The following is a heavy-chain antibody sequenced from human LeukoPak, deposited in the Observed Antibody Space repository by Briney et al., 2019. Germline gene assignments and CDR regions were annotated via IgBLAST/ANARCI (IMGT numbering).Heavy chain of an antibody. Sequence: GGSLRLSCAASGITFNNAWMSWVRQAPGKGLEWVSAISGSGGSTYYADSVKGRFTISRDNSKNTLYLQMNSLRAEDTAVYYCAREGILDAFDIWGQGTMVTVSS. V-gene: IGHV3-23*01. J-gene: IGHJ3*02. CDR3: AREGILDAFDI. D-gene: IGHD5-18*01. CDR2: ISGSGGST. CDR1: GITFNNAW.